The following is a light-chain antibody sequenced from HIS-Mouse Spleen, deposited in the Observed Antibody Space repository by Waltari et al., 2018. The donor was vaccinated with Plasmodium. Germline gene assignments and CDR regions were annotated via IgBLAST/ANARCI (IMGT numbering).Light chain of an antibody. CDR1: ALPKKY. CDR2: EDS. J-gene: IGLJ3*02. V-gene: IGLV3-10*01. CDR3: YSTDSSGNHRV. Sequence: SYELTQPPSVSVSPGQTARITCSGDALPKKYAYWYQQKSGPAPVLVIYEDSKRPSGSHERFAGSSSGTMATLTISGAQVEDEADYYCYSTDSSGNHRVFGGGTKLTVL.